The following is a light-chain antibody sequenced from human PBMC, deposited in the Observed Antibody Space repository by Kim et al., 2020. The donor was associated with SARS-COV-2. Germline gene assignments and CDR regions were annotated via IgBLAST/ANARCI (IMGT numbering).Light chain of an antibody. V-gene: IGLV3-19*01. CDR3: NSRDSNDNVV. J-gene: IGLJ2*01. Sequence: ALGKTVRITCRGDSLRSYYATWYQQKPGQAPILIIYGKNNRPSGIPDRFSGSSSGNTASLTIAGTQAGDEADYYCNSRDSNDNVVFGGGTKLTVL. CDR2: GKN. CDR1: SLRSYY.